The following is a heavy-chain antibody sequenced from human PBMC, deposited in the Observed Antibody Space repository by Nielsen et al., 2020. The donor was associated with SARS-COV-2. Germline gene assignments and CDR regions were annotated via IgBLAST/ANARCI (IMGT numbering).Heavy chain of an antibody. V-gene: IGHV3-30-3*01. CDR1: GFTFSKFP. J-gene: IGHJ4*02. Sequence: GGSLRLSCAASGFTFSKFPMHWVRQAPGKGLEWLAIISYGGDNEHYADSVKGRFTVSRDNSKDTLHLQMSSLNPEDTAVYYCARDIAAAGTGFDYWGQGTLVTVSS. CDR3: ARDIAAAGTGFDY. CDR2: ISYGGDNE. D-gene: IGHD6-13*01.